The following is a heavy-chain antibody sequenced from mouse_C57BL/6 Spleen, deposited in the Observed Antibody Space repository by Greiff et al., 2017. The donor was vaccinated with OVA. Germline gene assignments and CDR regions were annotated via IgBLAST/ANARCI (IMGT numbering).Heavy chain of an antibody. CDR2: SSSGGSYT. V-gene: IGHV5-6*02. CDR1: GFTFSSYG. D-gene: IGHD1-1*01. CDR3: ARHPYYYGSSYYAMDY. Sequence: DVMLVESGGDLVKPGGSLKLSCAASGFTFSSYGMSWVRQTPDKRLEWVATSSSGGSYTYYPDSVKGRFTISRDNAKNTLYLQMSSLKSEDTAMYYCARHPYYYGSSYYAMDYWGQGTSVTVSS. J-gene: IGHJ4*01.